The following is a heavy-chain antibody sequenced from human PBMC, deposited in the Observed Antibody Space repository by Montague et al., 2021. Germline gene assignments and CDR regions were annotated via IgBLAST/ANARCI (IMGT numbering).Heavy chain of an antibody. CDR2: IYYSGST. Sequence: SETLSLTCTVSGGSISSSSYYWGWIRQPPGKGLEWIGSIYYSGSTYYNPSLKSRVTISVDTSKNQFSLKLSSVTAADTAVYYCARHVIGNYGMGVWGQGTTVTVSS. CDR3: ARHVIGNYGMGV. CDR1: GGSISSSSYY. J-gene: IGHJ6*02. V-gene: IGHV4-39*01.